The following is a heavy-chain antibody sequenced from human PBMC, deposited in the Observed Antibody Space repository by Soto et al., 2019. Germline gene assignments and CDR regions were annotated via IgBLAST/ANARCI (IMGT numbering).Heavy chain of an antibody. J-gene: IGHJ3*02. CDR1: GYTFTSYY. D-gene: IGHD1-26*01. V-gene: IGHV1-46*01. CDR3: ARVLGRELPDYDAFDI. CDR2: INPSGGST. Sequence: ASVKVSCKASGYTFTSYYMHWVRQAPGQGREWMGIINPSGGSTSYAQKFQGRVTMTRDTSTSTVYMELSSLRSEDTAVYYCARVLGRELPDYDAFDIWGQGTMVTVSS.